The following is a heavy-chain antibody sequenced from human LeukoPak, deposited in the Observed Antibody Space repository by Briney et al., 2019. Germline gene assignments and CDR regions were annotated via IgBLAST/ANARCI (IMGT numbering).Heavy chain of an antibody. D-gene: IGHD3-22*01. CDR3: AKGPYYYDSSGYYTPDWFDP. J-gene: IGHJ5*02. V-gene: IGHV3-73*01. CDR1: GFTFSGST. Sequence: PGGSLRLSCAASGFTFSGSTMHWVRQASGKGLEWVGRITSNYATAYAASVKGRFTISRDNSKSTLYLQMNSLRAEDTAVYYCAKGPYYYDSSGYYTPDWFDPWGQGTLVTVSS. CDR2: ITSNYAT.